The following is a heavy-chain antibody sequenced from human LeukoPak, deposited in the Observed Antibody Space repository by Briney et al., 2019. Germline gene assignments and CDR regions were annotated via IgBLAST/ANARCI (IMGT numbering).Heavy chain of an antibody. CDR1: GYTFSSYA. CDR3: ARAPGYSSGWDFDY. D-gene: IGHD6-19*01. CDR2: INAGNGNT. V-gene: IGHV1-3*01. Sequence: RASVKVSCKASGYTFSSYAFHWVRHAPGQRLEWMGWINAGNGNTKYSQKFQGRVTITRDTSASTAYMELSSLRSEDTAVYYCARAPGYSSGWDFDYWGQGTLVTVSS. J-gene: IGHJ4*02.